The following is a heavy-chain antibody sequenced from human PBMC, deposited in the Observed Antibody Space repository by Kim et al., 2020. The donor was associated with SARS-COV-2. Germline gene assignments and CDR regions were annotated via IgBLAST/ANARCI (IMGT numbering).Heavy chain of an antibody. Sequence: SETLSLTCTVSGGSISSYYWSWIRQPPGKGLEWIGYIYYSESTNYNPSLKSRVTISVDTSKNQFSLKLSSVTAADTAVYYCARHNVPLRLVGTGMDVWGQGTTVTVSS. CDR1: GGSISSYY. J-gene: IGHJ6*02. CDR3: ARHNVPLRLVGTGMDV. D-gene: IGHD2-15*01. CDR2: IYYSEST. V-gene: IGHV4-59*08.